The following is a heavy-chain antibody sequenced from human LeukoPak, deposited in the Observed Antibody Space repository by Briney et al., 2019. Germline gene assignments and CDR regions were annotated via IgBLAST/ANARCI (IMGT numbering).Heavy chain of an antibody. Sequence: SETLSLTCTVSGGSISSYYWSWIRQPPGKGLEWIGSIYYSGSTYYNPSLKSRVTISVDTSKNQFSLKLSSVTAADTAVYYCARASGSYYVAFDYWGQGTLVTVSS. CDR2: IYYSGST. V-gene: IGHV4-59*12. J-gene: IGHJ4*02. CDR1: GGSISSYY. CDR3: ARASGSYYVAFDY. D-gene: IGHD1-26*01.